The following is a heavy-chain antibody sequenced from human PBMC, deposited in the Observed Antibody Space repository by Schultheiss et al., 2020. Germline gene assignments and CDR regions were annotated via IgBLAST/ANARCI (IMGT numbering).Heavy chain of an antibody. CDR2: IDWDDDK. J-gene: IGHJ4*02. D-gene: IGHD3-22*01. Sequence: QTLSLTCTFSGFSLSTSGMCVSWIRQPPGKALEWLARIDWDDDKYYSTSLKTRLTISKDTSKNQVVLTMTNMDPVDTATYYCARIYYYDSSGYYNYFDYWGQGTLVTVSS. CDR1: GFSLSTSGMC. CDR3: ARIYYYDSSGYYNYFDY. V-gene: IGHV2-70*11.